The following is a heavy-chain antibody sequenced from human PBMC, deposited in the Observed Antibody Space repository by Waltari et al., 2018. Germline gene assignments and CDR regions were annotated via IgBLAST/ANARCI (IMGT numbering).Heavy chain of an antibody. J-gene: IGHJ4*02. Sequence: QVQLQESGPGLVKPSQTLSLICTVSGGSISSGSYYWSWIRQPAGKGLEWVAVIWYDGSNKYYADSVKGRFTISRDNSKNTLYLQMNSLRAEDTAMYYCAKEESGWSDYWGQGTLVTVSS. CDR1: GGSISSGSYY. D-gene: IGHD6-19*01. V-gene: IGHV3-30*18. CDR2: IWYDGSNK. CDR3: AKEESGWSDY.